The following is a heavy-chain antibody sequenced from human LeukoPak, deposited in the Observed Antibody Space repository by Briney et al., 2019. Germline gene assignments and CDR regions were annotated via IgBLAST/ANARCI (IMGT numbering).Heavy chain of an antibody. CDR2: IYYSGST. Sequence: SGTLSLTCTVSGGSISSDCWSWIRQPPGKGLEWIGYIYYSGSTNYNPSLKSRVTISVDTSRNQFSLKLSSVTAADTAVYYCARDRGYCSGGSCYRWFDPWGQGTLVTVSS. CDR3: ARDRGYCSGGSCYRWFDP. D-gene: IGHD2-15*01. J-gene: IGHJ5*02. V-gene: IGHV4-59*01. CDR1: GGSISSDC.